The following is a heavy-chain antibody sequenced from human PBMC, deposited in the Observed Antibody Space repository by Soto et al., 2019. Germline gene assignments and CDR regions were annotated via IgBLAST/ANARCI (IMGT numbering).Heavy chain of an antibody. CDR1: GFTFSSYG. CDR2: ISYDGSNK. V-gene: IGHV3-30*18. CDR3: AKDGDYVWGSYPGPILTYYCDY. D-gene: IGHD3-16*01. J-gene: IGHJ4*02. Sequence: GGSLRLSCAASGFTFSSYGMHWVRQAPGKGLEWVAVISYDGSNKYYADSVKGRFTISRDNSKNTLYLKMNSLRAEDTAVYYCAKDGDYVWGSYPGPILTYYCDYWGQGTLGTV.